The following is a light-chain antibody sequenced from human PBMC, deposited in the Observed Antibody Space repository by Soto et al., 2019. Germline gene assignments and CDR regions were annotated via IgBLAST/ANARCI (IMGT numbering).Light chain of an antibody. V-gene: IGKV3D-20*01. CDR1: QSVTNNY. CDR3: QQHGSSPWT. Sequence: EIVLTQSPATLALSPGDRATLSCGASQSVTNNYLAWYQHKPGLAPRVLIYDASRRATGIPDRFSGSGSGTEFTLTISRLEPEDFAVYYCQQHGSSPWTFGQGTKVETK. CDR2: DAS. J-gene: IGKJ1*01.